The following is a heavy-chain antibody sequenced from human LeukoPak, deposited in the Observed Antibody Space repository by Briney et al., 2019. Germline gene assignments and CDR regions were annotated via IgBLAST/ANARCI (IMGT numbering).Heavy chain of an antibody. CDR3: ARVGSGSYLYYYYMDV. V-gene: IGHV3-74*01. CDR2: IKNDGSGI. CDR1: GFTFSDTW. Sequence: GGSLRLSCAASGFTFSDTWMHWVRQVPGKGLVWVARIKNDGSGIIYADSVKGRFTISRDNARNTLYLQMNSLRAEDTAVYYCARVGSGSYLYYYYMDVWGKGTTVTISS. J-gene: IGHJ6*03. D-gene: IGHD3-10*01.